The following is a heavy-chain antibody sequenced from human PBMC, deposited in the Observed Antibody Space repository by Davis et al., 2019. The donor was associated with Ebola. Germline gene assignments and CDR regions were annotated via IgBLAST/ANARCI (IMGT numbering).Heavy chain of an antibody. V-gene: IGHV3-30*02. J-gene: IGHJ5*02. CDR3: AKDPFDSLYGSGSPNWFDP. CDR2: ITFDVRKT. D-gene: IGHD3-10*01. Sequence: GESLKISCAASGFTFSSYGMHWVRQAPGKGLEWVALITFDVRKTYYADSVKGRFTVSRDNSKNTLYLQMNSLRAEDTAVYYCAKDPFDSLYGSGSPNWFDPWGQGTLVTVSS. CDR1: GFTFSSYG.